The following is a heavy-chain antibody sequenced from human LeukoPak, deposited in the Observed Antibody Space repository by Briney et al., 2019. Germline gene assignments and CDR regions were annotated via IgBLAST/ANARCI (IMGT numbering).Heavy chain of an antibody. J-gene: IGHJ5*02. CDR3: ARKSGYVSWFDP. CDR2: INPNSGGT. D-gene: IGHD5-12*01. Sequence: ASVKVSCKASGYTFTGYYMHWVRQAPGQGLEWMGWINPNSGGTNYAQKFQGRVTMTRDTSISTAYMELSRLRSDDTAVYYCARKSGYVSWFDPWGQGTLVTVSS. V-gene: IGHV1-2*02. CDR1: GYTFTGYY.